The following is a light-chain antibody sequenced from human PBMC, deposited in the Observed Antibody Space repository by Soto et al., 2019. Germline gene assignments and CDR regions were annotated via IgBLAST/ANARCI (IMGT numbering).Light chain of an antibody. CDR1: QSVSSNY. Sequence: EIVLTQYPGTLTLSPGERATLSCRASQSVSSNYLAWYQQKPGQAPSLLIYGASSRATGIPDRFSGSGSGADFTHTISRLEPEDFAVYFCQHYGKSSPMTFGQGTKVEVK. CDR3: QHYGKSSPMT. CDR2: GAS. J-gene: IGKJ1*01. V-gene: IGKV3-20*01.